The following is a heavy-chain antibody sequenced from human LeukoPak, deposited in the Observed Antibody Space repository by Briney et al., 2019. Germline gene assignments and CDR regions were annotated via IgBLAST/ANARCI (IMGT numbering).Heavy chain of an antibody. CDR3: ARQSLWTNYYDSSGAFDI. CDR2: IYYSGST. V-gene: IGHV4-39*01. D-gene: IGHD3-22*01. Sequence: PSETLSRTCTVSGGSISSSSYYWGWIRQPPGKGLEWIGSIYYSGSTYYNPSPKSRVTISVDTSKNQFSLKLSSVTAADTAVYYCARQSLWTNYYDSSGAFDIWGQGTMVTVSS. J-gene: IGHJ3*02. CDR1: GGSISSSSYY.